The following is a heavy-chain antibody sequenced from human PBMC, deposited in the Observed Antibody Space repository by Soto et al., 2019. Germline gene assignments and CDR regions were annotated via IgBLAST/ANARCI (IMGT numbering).Heavy chain of an antibody. J-gene: IGHJ6*02. CDR3: ARDRTMVSPPYYYYGMDV. Sequence: QVQLVQSGAEVKKPGSSVKVSCKASGGTFSSYAISWVRQAPGQGLEWMGGIIPIFGTANYAQKFQGRVTITADESTSTAYMELSSLRSEDTAVYYCARDRTMVSPPYYYYGMDVWGQGTTVTVSS. CDR2: IIPIFGTA. V-gene: IGHV1-69*01. CDR1: GGTFSSYA. D-gene: IGHD4-17*01.